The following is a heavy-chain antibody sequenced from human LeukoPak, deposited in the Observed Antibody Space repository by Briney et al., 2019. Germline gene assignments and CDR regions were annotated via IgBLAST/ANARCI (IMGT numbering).Heavy chain of an antibody. CDR3: ARDLGQRGDY. CDR1: GGSISSYY. Sequence: LSLTCTVSGGSISSYYWSWIRQAPGKGLEWVSYISSSGSTIYYADSVKGRFTISRDNAKNSLYLQMNSLRAEDTAVYYCARDLGQRGDYWGQGTLVTVSS. CDR2: ISSSGSTI. V-gene: IGHV3-11*04. J-gene: IGHJ4*02. D-gene: IGHD3-16*01.